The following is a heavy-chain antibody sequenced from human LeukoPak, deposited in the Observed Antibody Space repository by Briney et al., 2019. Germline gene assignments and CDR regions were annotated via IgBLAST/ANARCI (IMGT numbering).Heavy chain of an antibody. Sequence: GESLEISCQGSGYIFSSYWIGWVRQKPGKGLEWMGIIYPDASDTRYSPSFQGQVTISADKSISTAYLQWSSLKASDTAMYYCARRYHDFWSGPPSSAFDIWGQGTMVTVSS. J-gene: IGHJ3*02. V-gene: IGHV5-51*01. D-gene: IGHD3-3*01. CDR2: IYPDASDT. CDR1: GYIFSSYW. CDR3: ARRYHDFWSGPPSSAFDI.